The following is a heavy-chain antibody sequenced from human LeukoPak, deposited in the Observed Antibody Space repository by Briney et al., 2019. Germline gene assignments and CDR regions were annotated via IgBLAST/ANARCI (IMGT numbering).Heavy chain of an antibody. CDR1: GFTFNNYA. CDR2: ISSSGSST. CDR3: AKGAYGDYDY. J-gene: IGHJ4*02. Sequence: GGSLRLSCAASGFTFNNYAMSWDRQAPGRGLEWVSAISSSGSSTYYADSVKGRFTISRDNSKDTLYLQMNSLRAEDTAAYYCAKGAYGDYDYWGQGTLLTVSS. D-gene: IGHD4-17*01. V-gene: IGHV3-23*01.